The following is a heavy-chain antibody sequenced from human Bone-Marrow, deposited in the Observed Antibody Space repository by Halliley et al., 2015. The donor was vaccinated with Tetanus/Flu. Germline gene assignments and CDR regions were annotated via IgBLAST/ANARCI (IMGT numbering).Heavy chain of an antibody. J-gene: IGHJ5*02. CDR3: TRGISGSFA. CDR2: TYYRSRWSN. D-gene: IGHD3-10*01. Sequence: LEWLGRTYYRSRWSNDYAVSLKSRITTNPDPSKNQFSLQLNSVTPEDTAVYYCTRGISGSFAWGQGTLVTVSS. V-gene: IGHV6-1*01.